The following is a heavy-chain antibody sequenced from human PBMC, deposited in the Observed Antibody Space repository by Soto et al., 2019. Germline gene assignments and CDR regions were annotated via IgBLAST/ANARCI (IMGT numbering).Heavy chain of an antibody. Sequence: PSETLSLTCTVSGGSISGISYCWGCIRQPPGKGLQWIGCMFYSGATYYNPSLKNRVTLSVDTSNNEFSLKLVSVTAPDTAVYYCARHKSGSDWLDPWGQGTLVTVSS. CDR3: ARHKSGSDWLDP. D-gene: IGHD2-15*01. CDR2: MFYSGAT. CDR1: GGSISGISYC. J-gene: IGHJ5*02. V-gene: IGHV4-39*01.